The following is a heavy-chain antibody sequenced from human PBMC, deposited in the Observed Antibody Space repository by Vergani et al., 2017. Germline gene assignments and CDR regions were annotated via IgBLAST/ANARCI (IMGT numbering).Heavy chain of an antibody. V-gene: IGHV3-66*02. Sequence: EVLLVESGGDLVQPGGSLRLSCEASGFTVSSNYMSWVRQAPGKGLEWVSVIYSGGSTYYADSVKGRFTISRHNSKNTLYLQMNSLRAEDTAVYYCAKDNYYGSGSRRQYYYYGMDVWGQGTTVTVSS. CDR1: GFTVSSNY. CDR3: AKDNYYGSGSRRQYYYYGMDV. CDR2: IYSGGST. D-gene: IGHD3-10*01. J-gene: IGHJ6*02.